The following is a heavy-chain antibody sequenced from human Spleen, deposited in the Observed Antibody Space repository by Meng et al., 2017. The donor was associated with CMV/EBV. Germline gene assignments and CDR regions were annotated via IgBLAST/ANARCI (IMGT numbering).Heavy chain of an antibody. V-gene: IGHV1-18*01. J-gene: IGHJ4*02. D-gene: IGHD1-1*01. CDR2: ISAYNGNT. CDR1: GSTFTNYG. CDR3: ARQDRYNWNDRDY. Sequence: KASGSTFTNYGITWARQAPGQGLEWMGWISAYNGNTNYAQKLQGRVTMTTDTSTSTAYMELRSLRSDDTAVYYCARQDRYNWNDRDYWGQGTLVTVSS.